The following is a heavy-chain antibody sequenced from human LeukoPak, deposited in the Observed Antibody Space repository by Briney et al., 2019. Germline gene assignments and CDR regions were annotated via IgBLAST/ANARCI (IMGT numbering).Heavy chain of an antibody. J-gene: IGHJ3*02. CDR2: IYYSGST. Sequence: SETLSLTCTVSGGSISSYYWSWIRQPPGKGLEWIGYIYYSGSTNYNPSLKSRVTISVDKSKNQFSLKLSSVTAADTAVYYCARPGSGYDLDAFDIWGQGTMVTVSS. CDR3: ARPGSGYDLDAFDI. V-gene: IGHV4-59*12. D-gene: IGHD5-12*01. CDR1: GGSISSYY.